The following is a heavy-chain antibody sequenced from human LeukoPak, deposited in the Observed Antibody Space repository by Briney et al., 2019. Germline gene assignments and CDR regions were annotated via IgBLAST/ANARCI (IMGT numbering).Heavy chain of an antibody. J-gene: IGHJ4*02. CDR2: ISYDGNNK. CDR1: GSTFSTSI. Sequence: GRSLRLSCAASGSTFSTSIMHWVRQAPGKGLEWVAVISYDGNNKYYADSVKGRFTISRDNSKSTMYVQMNSLRAEDTAVYYCAKEVTAAGGNFEYWGQGTLVTVSS. V-gene: IGHV3-30*18. D-gene: IGHD6-13*01. CDR3: AKEVTAAGGNFEY.